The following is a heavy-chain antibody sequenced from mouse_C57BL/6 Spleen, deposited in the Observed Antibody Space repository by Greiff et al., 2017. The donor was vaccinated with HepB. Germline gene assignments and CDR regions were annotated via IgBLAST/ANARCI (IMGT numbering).Heavy chain of an antibody. J-gene: IGHJ2*01. Sequence: DVKLQESGGDLVKPGGSLKLSCAASGFTFSSYGMSWVRQTPDKRLEWVATISSGGSYTYYPDSVKGRFTISRDNAKNTLYLQMSSLKSEDTAMYYCARSMITTEYYFDYWGQGTTLTVSS. CDR1: GFTFSSYG. D-gene: IGHD2-4*01. V-gene: IGHV5-6*02. CDR2: ISSGGSYT. CDR3: ARSMITTEYYFDY.